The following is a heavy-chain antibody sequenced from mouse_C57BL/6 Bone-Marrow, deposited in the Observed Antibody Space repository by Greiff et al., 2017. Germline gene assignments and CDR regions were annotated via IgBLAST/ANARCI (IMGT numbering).Heavy chain of an antibody. CDR3: AREGTRVTGYYCDY. Sequence: EVKLVESGGGLVKPGGSLKLSCAASGFTFSSYAMSWVRQTPEKRLEWVATISDGGSYTYYPDNVKGRFTISRDNAKNNLYLQMSHLKSEDTAMYYCAREGTRVTGYYCDYWGQGTTLTGSS. D-gene: IGHD2-2*01. V-gene: IGHV5-4*01. CDR2: ISDGGSYT. CDR1: GFTFSSYA. J-gene: IGHJ2*01.